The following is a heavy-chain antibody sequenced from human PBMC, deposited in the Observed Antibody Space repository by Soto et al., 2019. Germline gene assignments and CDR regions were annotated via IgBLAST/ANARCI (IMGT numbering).Heavy chain of an antibody. CDR1: GFTFSSYS. CDR2: ISSSSSYI. V-gene: IGHV3-21*01. CDR3: ARAIPKYCSGGSCYPDY. Sequence: EVQLVESGGGLVKPGGSLRLSCAASGFTFSSYSMNWVRPAPGQGLEWVSSISSSSSYIYYADSVKGRFTISRDNAKNSLYLQMNSLRAEDTAVYYCARAIPKYCSGGSCYPDYWGQGTLVTVSS. J-gene: IGHJ4*02. D-gene: IGHD2-15*01.